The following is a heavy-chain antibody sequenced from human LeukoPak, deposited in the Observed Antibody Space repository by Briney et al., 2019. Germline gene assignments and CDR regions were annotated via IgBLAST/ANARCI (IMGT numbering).Heavy chain of an antibody. CDR1: GFTFGDYA. CDR3: SRVEGSGWPNDY. V-gene: IGHV3-49*03. Sequence: PGGSLRLSCIASGFTFGDYAVTWFRQAPGKGLEWVGFIRSKAYGGTADYAASVKGRFTISRDDSKSIAYVQMNSLKTEDTAVYYCSRVEGSGWPNDYWGQGTLVTVSS. D-gene: IGHD6-25*01. J-gene: IGHJ4*02. CDR2: IRSKAYGGTA.